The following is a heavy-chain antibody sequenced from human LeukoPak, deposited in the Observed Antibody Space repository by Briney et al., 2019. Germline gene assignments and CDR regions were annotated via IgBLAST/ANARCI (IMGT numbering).Heavy chain of an antibody. CDR2: IYYSATT. CDR1: GDSIRSSSYY. V-gene: IGHV4-39*07. CDR3: ARGPGATQPFDY. Sequence: AETLSLTCTVSGDSIRSSSYYGGWVRQPRGKGREWIGIIYYSATTYYTPSLQSRVTISVDTSKNPFSLKLSSVPAADTAVYYCARGPGATQPFDYWGQGTLVTVSS. D-gene: IGHD1-26*01. J-gene: IGHJ4*02.